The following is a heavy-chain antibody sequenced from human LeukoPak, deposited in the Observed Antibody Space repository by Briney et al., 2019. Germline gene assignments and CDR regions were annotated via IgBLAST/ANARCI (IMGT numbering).Heavy chain of an antibody. CDR1: GYTFTGYY. Sequence: ASVKVSCKASGYTFTGYYMHWVRQAPGQGLEWMGWINPNSGGTNYAQKFQGRVTMTRDTSISTAYMELSRLRSDDTAVYYCARVGGDYVWGSYRPHAFDYWGQGTLVTVSS. D-gene: IGHD3-16*02. V-gene: IGHV1-2*02. CDR2: INPNSGGT. J-gene: IGHJ4*02. CDR3: ARVGGDYVWGSYRPHAFDY.